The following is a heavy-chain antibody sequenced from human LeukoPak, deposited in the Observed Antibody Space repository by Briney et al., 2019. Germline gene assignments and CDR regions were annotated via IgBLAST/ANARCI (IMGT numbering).Heavy chain of an antibody. V-gene: IGHV4-31*03. CDR3: ASEDCSGGSCHGA. CDR2: IYYSGST. J-gene: IGHJ5*02. D-gene: IGHD2-15*01. CDR1: GGSISSGGYY. Sequence: PSETLSLTCTVSGGSISSGGYYWSWIRQHPGKGLEWIGYIYYSGSTYYNPSLKSRVTISVDTSKNQFSLKLSSVTAADTAVYYCASEDCSGGSCHGAWGQGTLVIVSS.